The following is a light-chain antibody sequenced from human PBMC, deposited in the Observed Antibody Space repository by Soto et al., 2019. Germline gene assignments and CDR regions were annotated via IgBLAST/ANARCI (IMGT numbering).Light chain of an antibody. CDR2: ASF. Sequence: DIQMTQSPSSLSVSVGDRVTIICRASQSISNYLNWYQQTPGKAPKLLIYASFNLQSGVPSRFSGSGFGTDFTLSISSLEPEDFATYYCQQSYSTPYTFGQGTKLEIK. CDR3: QQSYSTPYT. CDR1: QSISNY. J-gene: IGKJ2*01. V-gene: IGKV1-39*01.